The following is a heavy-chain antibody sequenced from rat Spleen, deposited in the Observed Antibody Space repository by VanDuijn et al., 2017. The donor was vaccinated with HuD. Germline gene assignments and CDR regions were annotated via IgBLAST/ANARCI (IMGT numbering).Heavy chain of an antibody. Sequence: EVQLVESDGGLVQPGRSLKLSCAASGFTFSDYYMAWVRQAPTKGLEWVATVIYDGSNTYYRDSVKGRFTISRDNANSTLYLQMDSLRSEDTATYYCARPSTETYCFDYWGQGVMVTVSS. CDR3: ARPSTETYCFDY. CDR2: VIYDGSNT. CDR1: GFTFSDYY. D-gene: IGHD1-11*01. V-gene: IGHV5-29*01. J-gene: IGHJ2*01.